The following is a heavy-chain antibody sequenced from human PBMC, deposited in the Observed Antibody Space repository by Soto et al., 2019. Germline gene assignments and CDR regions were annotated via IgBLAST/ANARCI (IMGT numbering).Heavy chain of an antibody. J-gene: IGHJ6*03. CDR1: GYTFTSYY. CDR2: INPSGGST. D-gene: IGHD1-7*01. V-gene: IGHV1-46*01. Sequence: ASVKVSFKASGYTFTSYYMHWVRQAPGQGLEWMGIINPSGGSTSYAQKFQGRVTMTTDTSTSTVYMELRSLRSDDTAVYYCARESRTGTTFYYYMDVWGKGTTVTVSS. CDR3: ARESRTGTTFYYYMDV.